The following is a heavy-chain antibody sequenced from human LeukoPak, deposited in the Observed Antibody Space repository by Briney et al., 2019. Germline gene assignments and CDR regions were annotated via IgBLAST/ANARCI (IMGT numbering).Heavy chain of an antibody. V-gene: IGHV1-2*02. J-gene: IGHJ5*02. CDR2: INPNSGGT. CDR1: GYTFTGYY. Sequence: GASVTVSCKASGYTFTGYYMHWVRQAPGQGLEWMGWINPNSGGTNYAQKSQGRVTMTRDTSISTAYMELSRLRSDDTAVYYCARSLLYDILTGYTSPNWFDPWGQGTLVTVSS. D-gene: IGHD3-9*01. CDR3: ARSLLYDILTGYTSPNWFDP.